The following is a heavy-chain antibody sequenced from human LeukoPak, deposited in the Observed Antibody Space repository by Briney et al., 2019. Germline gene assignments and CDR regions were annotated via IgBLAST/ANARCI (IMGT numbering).Heavy chain of an antibody. CDR3: AKDSQSPLYYYDSSGYYDY. CDR1: GFTFSSYA. CDR2: ISGSGGST. V-gene: IGHV3-23*01. Sequence: SGGSPRLSCAASGFTFSSYAMSWVRQAPGKGLEWVSDISGSGGSTYYADSVKGRFTISRDNSKNTLYLQMNSLRAEDTAVYYCAKDSQSPLYYYDSSGYYDYWGQGTLVTVSS. D-gene: IGHD3-22*01. J-gene: IGHJ4*02.